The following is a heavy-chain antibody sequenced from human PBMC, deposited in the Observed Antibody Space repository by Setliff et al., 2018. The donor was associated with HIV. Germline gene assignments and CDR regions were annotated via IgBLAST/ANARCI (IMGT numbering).Heavy chain of an antibody. V-gene: IGHV1-2*02. Sequence: ASVKVSCKASGYTFTTYAMNWVRQAPGQGLEWMGWINPKSGDTKYAQKFQGRVTMTRDTSISTVYMELSRLRSDDTAVYYCARDFGYGDRYFDYWGQGTLVTVSS. D-gene: IGHD4-17*01. CDR2: INPKSGDT. CDR1: GYTFTTYA. J-gene: IGHJ4*02. CDR3: ARDFGYGDRYFDY.